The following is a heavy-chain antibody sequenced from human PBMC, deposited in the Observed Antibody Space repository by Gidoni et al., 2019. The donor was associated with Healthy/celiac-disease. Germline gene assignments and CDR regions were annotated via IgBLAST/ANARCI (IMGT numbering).Heavy chain of an antibody. CDR1: GGSISSYY. J-gene: IGHJ4*02. Sequence: QVQLQESGPGLVKPSETLSLTCTVSGGSISSYYWSWIRQPPGKGLEWIGYIYYSGSTNYNPSLKSRVIISVDTSKNQFSLKLSSVTAADTAVYYCARVLSYVGLDYWGQGTLVTVSS. CDR2: IYYSGST. CDR3: ARVLSYVGLDY. D-gene: IGHD1-26*01. V-gene: IGHV4-59*01.